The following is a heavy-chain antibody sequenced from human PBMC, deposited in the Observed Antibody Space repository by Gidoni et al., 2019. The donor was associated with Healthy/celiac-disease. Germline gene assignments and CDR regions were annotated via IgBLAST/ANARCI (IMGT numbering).Heavy chain of an antibody. CDR3: TRHQGGYDYSYYYYYMDV. CDR1: GFTFSGSA. CDR2: IRSKANSYAT. Sequence: EVQLVESGGGLVQPGGSLKLSCAASGFTFSGSAMHWVRKASGKGLEWVGRIRSKANSYATAYAASVKGRFTISRDDSKNTAYLQMNSLKTEDTAVYYCTRHQGGYDYSYYYYYMDVWGKGTTVTVSS. V-gene: IGHV3-73*02. J-gene: IGHJ6*03. D-gene: IGHD5-12*01.